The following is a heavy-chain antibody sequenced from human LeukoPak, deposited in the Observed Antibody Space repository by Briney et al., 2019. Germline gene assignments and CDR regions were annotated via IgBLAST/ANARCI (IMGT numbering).Heavy chain of an antibody. D-gene: IGHD4-11*01. V-gene: IGHV3-48*01. CDR2: ISSSSTI. Sequence: PGGSLRLSCAASGFTFSSYSMNWVRQAPGKGLEWVSYISSSSTIYYADSVKGRFTISRDNAKNSLYLQMNSLRAEDTAVYYCARGGLRTTVTFPDYWGQGTLVTVSS. CDR3: ARGGLRTTVTFPDY. CDR1: GFTFSSYS. J-gene: IGHJ4*02.